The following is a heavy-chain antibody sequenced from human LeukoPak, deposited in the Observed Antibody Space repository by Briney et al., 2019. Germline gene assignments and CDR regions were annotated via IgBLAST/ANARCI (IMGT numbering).Heavy chain of an antibody. V-gene: IGHV3-7*01. J-gene: IGHJ4*02. CDR2: IKQDGSGT. Sequence: GGSLRLSCAASGFTISDYWMSWVRQAPGKGLEWVANIKQDGSGTYYVDSVKGRFTISRDSAKNSLYLQMNSLRAEDTAVYYCARDLFDYWGQGTLVTVSS. CDR1: GFTISDYW. CDR3: ARDLFDY.